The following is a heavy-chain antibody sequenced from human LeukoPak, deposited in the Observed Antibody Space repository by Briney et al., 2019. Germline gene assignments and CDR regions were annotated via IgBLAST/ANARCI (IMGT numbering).Heavy chain of an antibody. Sequence: GGSLRLSCAASGFIFSHYDMHWVRQAPGKGLEWAAVIWSDGSNRFYAGSVKGRFTISRDNSQNTLFLQMNSLRAEDTAMYYCARDAQRGFDYSNSLEYWGHGTLVTVSS. V-gene: IGHV3-33*01. CDR3: ARDAQRGFDYSNSLEY. J-gene: IGHJ4*01. CDR2: IWSDGSNR. CDR1: GFIFSHYD. D-gene: IGHD4-11*01.